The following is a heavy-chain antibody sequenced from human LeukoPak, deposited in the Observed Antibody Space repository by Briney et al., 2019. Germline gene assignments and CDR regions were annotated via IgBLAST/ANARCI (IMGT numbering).Heavy chain of an antibody. CDR3: ARRYGDYDPFDY. CDR1: GGSISSSSYY. CDR2: IYYSGST. V-gene: IGHV4-39*01. J-gene: IGHJ4*02. D-gene: IGHD4-17*01. Sequence: SETLSLTCTVAGGSISSSSYYWGWLRQPPGKGLEWIGSIYYSGSTYYNPSLKSRVTISVDTSKSQFSLKLSSVTAADTAVYYCARRYGDYDPFDYWGQGTLVTVSS.